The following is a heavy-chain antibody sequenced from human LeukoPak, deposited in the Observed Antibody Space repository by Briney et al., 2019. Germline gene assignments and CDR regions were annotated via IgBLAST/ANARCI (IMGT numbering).Heavy chain of an antibody. Sequence: GESLKISCKGSGYSFTSYWIGWVRQMPGEGMAWLGIIYPGDSDTRYSPSFQGQVTISADKSISTAYLQWSSLKASDTAMYYCARREAGLSTFDYWGQGTLVTVSS. V-gene: IGHV5-51*01. CDR1: GYSFTSYW. D-gene: IGHD3-16*01. J-gene: IGHJ4*02. CDR2: IYPGDSDT. CDR3: ARREAGLSTFDY.